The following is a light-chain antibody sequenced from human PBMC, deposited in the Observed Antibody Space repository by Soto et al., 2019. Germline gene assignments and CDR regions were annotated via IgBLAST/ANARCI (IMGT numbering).Light chain of an antibody. Sequence: QSALTQPASVSGSPGQSITIFCTGTSSDIGIYNFVSWYQQHPGKAPKLMIYNVYSRPSGVSSRFSGSKSGNTASLTISWLQAEDEADYYRNSYTSASTYVFGTGTKLTVL. J-gene: IGLJ1*01. CDR2: NVY. CDR3: NSYTSASTYV. CDR1: SSDIGIYNF. V-gene: IGLV2-14*03.